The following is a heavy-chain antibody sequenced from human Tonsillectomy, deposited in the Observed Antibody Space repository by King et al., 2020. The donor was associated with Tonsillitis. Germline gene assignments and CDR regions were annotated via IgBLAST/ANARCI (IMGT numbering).Heavy chain of an antibody. CDR3: ATAGYASGWIFDS. CDR2: IRYDGTNR. V-gene: IGHV3-30*02. Sequence: QLVQSGGGVVQPGGSLRLSCAASGFIFNDYGMHWLRQAPGKGLEWVSYIRYDGTNRYFADSVEGRFTISRDNSKNTLFLQMNSLRSEDTAVYYCATAGYASGWIFDSWGQGTLVTASS. D-gene: IGHD6-19*01. CDR1: GFIFNDYG. J-gene: IGHJ4*02.